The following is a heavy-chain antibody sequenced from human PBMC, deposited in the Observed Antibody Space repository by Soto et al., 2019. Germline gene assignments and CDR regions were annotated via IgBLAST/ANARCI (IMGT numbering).Heavy chain of an antibody. Sequence: SGPTLVNPTQTLTLTCTVSGFSLSGSGMRVTWIRQPPGKALEWLARIDWEDTKLYSTSLKTRLTISKDTSKNQVVLTMTNVDPADTGTYYYARAFYGMDVWGQGTTVTVS. CDR2: IDWEDTK. J-gene: IGHJ6*02. V-gene: IGHV2-70*04. CDR1: GFSLSGSGMR. CDR3: ARAFYGMDV.